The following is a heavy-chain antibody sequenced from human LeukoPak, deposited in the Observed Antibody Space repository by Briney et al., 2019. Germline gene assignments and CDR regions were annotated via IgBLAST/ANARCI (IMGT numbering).Heavy chain of an antibody. Sequence: PGGSLRLSCAASGFTVSSNYMSWVRQAPGKGLEWVSVIYSGGSTYYADSVKGRFTISRDNSKNTLYLQMNSLRAEDTAVYYCAKDRSRIVVVTYDYWGQGTLVTVSS. CDR2: IYSGGST. D-gene: IGHD2-21*02. J-gene: IGHJ4*02. CDR1: GFTVSSNY. CDR3: AKDRSRIVVVTYDY. V-gene: IGHV3-53*01.